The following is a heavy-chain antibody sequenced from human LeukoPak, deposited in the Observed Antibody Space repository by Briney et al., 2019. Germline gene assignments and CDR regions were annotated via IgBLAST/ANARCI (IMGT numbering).Heavy chain of an antibody. D-gene: IGHD2-15*01. Sequence: PSETLSLTCAVYGGSFSGYYWSWIRQPPGKGLEWIGEINHSGSTNYNPSLKSRVTISVDTSKNQFSLKLSSVTAADTAVYYCARGTRQTGYYYYYYYMDVWGKGTTVTVSS. CDR3: ARGTRQTGYYYYYYYMDV. CDR1: GGSFSGYY. J-gene: IGHJ6*03. CDR2: INHSGST. V-gene: IGHV4-34*01.